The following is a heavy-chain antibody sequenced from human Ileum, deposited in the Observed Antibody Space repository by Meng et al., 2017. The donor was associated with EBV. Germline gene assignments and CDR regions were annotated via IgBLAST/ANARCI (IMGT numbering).Heavy chain of an antibody. J-gene: IGHJ4*02. D-gene: IGHD3-3*01. Sequence: VSGQRLVRHAETLSLTFAVYGDSIRSRKHGCGWIRPPPWKGLEWVGIIYYSGSTFYNPSLKSRVTISLDTSKNQFSLTVSSVTAADSAVYYCARRYYGVPFDNWGQGTLVTVSS. CDR3: ARRYYGVPFDN. V-gene: IGHV4-39*01. CDR1: GDSIRSRKHG. CDR2: IYYSGST.